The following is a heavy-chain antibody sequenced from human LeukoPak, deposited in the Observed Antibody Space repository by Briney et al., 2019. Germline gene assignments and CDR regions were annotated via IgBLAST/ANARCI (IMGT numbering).Heavy chain of an antibody. J-gene: IGHJ4*02. Sequence: GGSLRLSCAASGFTFSSYSMNWVRQAPGKGLEWVAVTSSDLNAKLYADSVKGRFTISRDNSRSTLYLQMNSLRPEDTAIYYCAREGYYGSGSPPSLYFDYWGQGTLVTVSS. V-gene: IGHV3-30*03. CDR3: AREGYYGSGSPPSLYFDY. CDR2: TSSDLNAK. CDR1: GFTFSSYS. D-gene: IGHD3-10*01.